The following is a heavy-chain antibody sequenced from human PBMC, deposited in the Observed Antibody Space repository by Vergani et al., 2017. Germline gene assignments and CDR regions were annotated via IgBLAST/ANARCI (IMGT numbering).Heavy chain of an antibody. CDR2: VVVGSGNT. CDR1: GFTFTSSA. V-gene: IGHV1-58*02. D-gene: IGHD3-10*01. CDR3: TADLGYYYGSGSYYPCDAVIDG. Sequence: QMQLVQSGPEVKKPGTSVKVSCKASGFTFTSSAMQWVRHARGQRLEWIGWVVVGSGNTNYAQKFQERVTITRDMSTRTAYMERSCMRSEDTAVYYCTADLGYYYGSGSYYPCDAVIDGWGQGTTVTVSS. J-gene: IGHJ6*02.